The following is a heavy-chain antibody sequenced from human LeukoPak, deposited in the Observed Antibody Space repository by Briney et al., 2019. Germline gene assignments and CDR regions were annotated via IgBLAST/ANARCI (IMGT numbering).Heavy chain of an antibody. Sequence: GDSLKISCKGSGYIFTNYWIAWVRQMPGKGLEWMGTIYPGDSDTRYSPSFQGQVTLSADKSISTAYLQWSSLKASDTAIYYCARALVGAATLSYWGQGTLVTVSS. J-gene: IGHJ4*02. CDR3: ARALVGAATLSY. CDR2: IYPGDSDT. D-gene: IGHD1-26*01. V-gene: IGHV5-51*01. CDR1: GYIFTNYW.